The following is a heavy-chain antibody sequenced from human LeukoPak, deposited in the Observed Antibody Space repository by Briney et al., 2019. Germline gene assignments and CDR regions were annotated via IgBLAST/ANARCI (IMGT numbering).Heavy chain of an antibody. J-gene: IGHJ3*02. CDR3: ARHPIAAAGKEAAAGRGTGAFDI. D-gene: IGHD6-13*01. Sequence: GESLKISCKGSGYSFTSYWIGWVRQMPGKGLEWMGIIYPGDSDTRYSPSFQGQVTISADKSISTAYLQWSSLKASDTAMYYCARHPIAAAGKEAAAGRGTGAFDIWGQGTMVTVSS. CDR1: GYSFTSYW. CDR2: IYPGDSDT. V-gene: IGHV5-51*01.